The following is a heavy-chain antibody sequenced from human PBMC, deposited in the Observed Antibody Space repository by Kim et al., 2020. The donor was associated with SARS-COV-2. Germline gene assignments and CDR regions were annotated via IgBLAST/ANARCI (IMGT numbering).Heavy chain of an antibody. J-gene: IGHJ5*02. Sequence: GVSLRLSCEASGFTLSNYWMNWVRQGPEKGLVWVSRSNSDGSVTHYADSVKGRFTISRDNAKNTLFLQLNSLGVEDTAIYYCVRGSFKQGFYPWGQGTLVTVSS. D-gene: IGHD6-13*01. V-gene: IGHV3-74*01. CDR2: SNSDGSVT. CDR1: GFTLSNYW. CDR3: VRGSFKQGFYP.